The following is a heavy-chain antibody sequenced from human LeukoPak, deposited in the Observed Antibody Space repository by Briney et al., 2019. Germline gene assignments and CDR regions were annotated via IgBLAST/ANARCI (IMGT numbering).Heavy chain of an antibody. V-gene: IGHV1-2*02. CDR3: ARDRGVPGPGNALDI. CDR2: INPNSGGT. D-gene: IGHD2-8*01. J-gene: IGHJ3*02. CDR1: GYSFSHYG. Sequence: GASVKVSCKASGYSFSHYGISWVRQAPGQGLEWMGWINPNSGGTNYAQKFQGRVTMTRDTSISTAYMELSRLRSDDTAVYYCARDRGVPGPGNALDIWGQGTMVAVSS.